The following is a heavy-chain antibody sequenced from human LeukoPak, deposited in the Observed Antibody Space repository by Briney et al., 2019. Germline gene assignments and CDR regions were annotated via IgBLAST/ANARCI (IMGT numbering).Heavy chain of an antibody. CDR3: ARVQGESSGYYPFGY. D-gene: IGHD3-22*01. Sequence: ASVKVSCKASGYTFTTYYMHWVRQAPGQGLEWMGIINPSGGSTTYAQNFQGRVTMTRDTSTSTAYMELRSLRSDDTAVYYCARVQGESSGYYPFGYWGQGTLVTVSS. CDR2: INPSGGST. CDR1: GYTFTTYY. V-gene: IGHV1-46*01. J-gene: IGHJ4*02.